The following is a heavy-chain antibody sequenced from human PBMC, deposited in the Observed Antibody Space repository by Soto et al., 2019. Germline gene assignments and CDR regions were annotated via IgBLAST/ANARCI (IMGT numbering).Heavy chain of an antibody. Sequence: QVQLVESGGGVVQPGRSLRLSCAASGFTFSSYGMHWVRQAPGKGLEWVAVIWYDGSNKYYADSVKGRFTISRDNSKNTLYLQMNSLRAEDTAVYYCARDERSGSSGWYWGPRVGAYYFDYWGQGTLVTVSS. CDR1: GFTFSSYG. J-gene: IGHJ4*02. D-gene: IGHD6-19*01. V-gene: IGHV3-33*01. CDR3: ARDERSGSSGWYWGPRVGAYYFDY. CDR2: IWYDGSNK.